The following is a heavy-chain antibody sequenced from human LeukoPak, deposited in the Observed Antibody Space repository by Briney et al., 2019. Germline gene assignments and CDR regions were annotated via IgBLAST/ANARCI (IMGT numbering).Heavy chain of an antibody. J-gene: IGHJ4*02. CDR3: ARTRLPYSSSSVAYYFDY. D-gene: IGHD6-6*01. V-gene: IGHV3-21*01. CDR2: ISTSSYI. Sequence: SGGSLRLSCAASGFTFSTYSMNWVRQAPGKGLEWVSSISTSSYIYYADSVKGRFTISRDNAKNSLHLQMNGLRAEDTAVYYCARTRLPYSSSSVAYYFDYWGQGTLVTVSS. CDR1: GFTFSTYS.